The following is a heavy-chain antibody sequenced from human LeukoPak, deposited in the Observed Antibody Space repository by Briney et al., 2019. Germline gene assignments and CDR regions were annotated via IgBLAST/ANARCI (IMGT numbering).Heavy chain of an antibody. CDR3: ARRELFRFCWFDP. D-gene: IGHD3-10*01. CDR2: IYYSGST. CDR1: GGSISSSSYY. V-gene: IGHV4-39*01. J-gene: IGHJ5*02. Sequence: SETLSLTCTVSGGSISSSSYYWGWIRQPPGKGLEWIGSIYYSGSTYYNPSLKSRVTISVDTSKNQFSLKLSSVTAADTAVYYCARRELFRFCWFDPWGQGTLVTVSS.